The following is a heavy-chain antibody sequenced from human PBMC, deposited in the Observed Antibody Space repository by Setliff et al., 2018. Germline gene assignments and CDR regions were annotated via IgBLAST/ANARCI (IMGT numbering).Heavy chain of an antibody. Sequence: LRLSCAASGITFKNAWMTWVRQAPGKGLEWVGRIKSAAEDAATDLAAAVKGRFTMSRDDSRNTVYLQMSSLKSEDTAIYYCATGPRDNRNFLNWLGSWGQGTLVTVSS. CDR1: GITFKNAW. CDR2: IKSAAEDAAT. J-gene: IGHJ5*01. CDR3: ATGPRDNRNFLNWLGS. D-gene: IGHD3-9*01. V-gene: IGHV3-15*01.